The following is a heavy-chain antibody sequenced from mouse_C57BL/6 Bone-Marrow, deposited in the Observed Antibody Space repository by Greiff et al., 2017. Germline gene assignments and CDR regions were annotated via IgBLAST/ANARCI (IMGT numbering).Heavy chain of an antibody. V-gene: IGHV1-52*01. Sequence: VQLQQPGAELVRPGSSVKLSCKASGYTFPSYWMHWVKQRPIQGLEWIGNIDPSDSETHYNQKFKDKATLTVDKSASTAYMQLSSLTSEDSAVYYCARGHSNPWCAYWGQGTLVTVSA. J-gene: IGHJ3*01. D-gene: IGHD2-5*01. CDR1: GYTFPSYW. CDR2: IDPSDSET. CDR3: ARGHSNPWCAY.